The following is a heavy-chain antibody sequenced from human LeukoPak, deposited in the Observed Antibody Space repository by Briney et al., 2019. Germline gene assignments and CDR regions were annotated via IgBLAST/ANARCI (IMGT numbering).Heavy chain of an antibody. CDR1: GFTFDYYA. CDR3: AKDIATGNRLYYFDY. D-gene: IGHD1-14*01. V-gene: IGHV3-9*01. J-gene: IGHJ4*02. Sequence: GGPLRHSCAASGFTFDYYAMHWVRQAPGKGLEWVSGISWNSGSKGYADSVKGRFTISRYNAKNSLYLQMNSLRAEDTALYYCAKDIATGNRLYYFDYWGQGTLVTVSS. CDR2: ISWNSGSK.